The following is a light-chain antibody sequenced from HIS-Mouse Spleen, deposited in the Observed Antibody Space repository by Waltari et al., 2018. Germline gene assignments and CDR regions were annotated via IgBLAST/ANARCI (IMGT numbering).Light chain of an antibody. CDR2: GNS. J-gene: IGLJ3*02. Sequence: QSVLTQPPSVSGAPGQRVTISCTGSSSNIGAGYDVHWYQQLPGTAPNLLSYGNSNRPSGVPDRFSGSKSGTSASLAITGLQAEDEADYYCQSYDSSLSGSGVFGGGTKLTVL. V-gene: IGLV1-40*01. CDR3: QSYDSSLSGSGV. CDR1: SSNIGAGYD.